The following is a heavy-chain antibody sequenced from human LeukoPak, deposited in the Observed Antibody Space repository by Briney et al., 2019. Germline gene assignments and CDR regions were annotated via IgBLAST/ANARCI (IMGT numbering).Heavy chain of an antibody. D-gene: IGHD3-10*01. CDR3: ARARITMVRGVPSRWFDP. V-gene: IGHV3-74*01. CDR2: INSDGSST. Sequence: GGSLRLSCAASGFTFSSYWMHWVRRAPGKGLVWVSRINSDGSSTSYADSVKGRFTISRDNAKNTLYLQMNSLRAEDTAVYYCARARITMVRGVPSRWFDPWGQGTLVTVSS. CDR1: GFTFSSYW. J-gene: IGHJ5*02.